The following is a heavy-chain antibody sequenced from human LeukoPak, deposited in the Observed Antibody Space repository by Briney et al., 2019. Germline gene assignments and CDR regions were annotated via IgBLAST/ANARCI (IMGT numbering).Heavy chain of an antibody. V-gene: IGHV4-34*12. CDR2: IIHSGST. CDR3: ARVSHDYGDYSHFDY. D-gene: IGHD4-17*01. Sequence: PSESLSLTCAVHGGSLSVDYWSWIRQPPKKGLEWIGEIIHSGSTNYNPSLKSRVTISVATSKNQLSRNLSSVTAAATAVYYCARVSHDYGDYSHFDYWRQGTLVTVSS. J-gene: IGHJ4*02. CDR1: GGSLSVDY.